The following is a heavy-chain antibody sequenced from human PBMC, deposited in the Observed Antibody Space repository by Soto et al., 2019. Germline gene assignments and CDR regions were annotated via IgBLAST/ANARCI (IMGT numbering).Heavy chain of an antibody. CDR1: GYTFTSYG. J-gene: IGHJ6*02. CDR3: ARVRLLSLYYYGMDV. V-gene: IGHV1-18*01. Sequence: ASVKVSCKASGYTFTSYGISWVRQAPGQGLEWMGWISAYNGNTNYAQKLQGRVTMTTDTSTSTAYMELRSLRSDDTAVYYCARVRLLSLYYYGMDVWGQGTTVTVSS. D-gene: IGHD3-3*01. CDR2: ISAYNGNT.